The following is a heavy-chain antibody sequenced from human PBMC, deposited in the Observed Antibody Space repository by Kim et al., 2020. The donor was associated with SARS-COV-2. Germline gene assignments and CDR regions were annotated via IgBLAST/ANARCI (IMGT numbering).Heavy chain of an antibody. J-gene: IGHJ4*01. CDR1: GLTFSGYW. V-gene: IGHV3-74*01. Sequence: GGSLRLSCTASGLTFSGYWMHWVRQVPGKGLVWVSRINSGGTSTSYADSVKGRFTISRDNAKNTLFLQMDSLRVEDTAVYYCTRDHSPISYGWLGAYWG. CDR2: INSGGTST. D-gene: IGHD3-10*01. CDR3: TRDHSPISYGWLGAY.